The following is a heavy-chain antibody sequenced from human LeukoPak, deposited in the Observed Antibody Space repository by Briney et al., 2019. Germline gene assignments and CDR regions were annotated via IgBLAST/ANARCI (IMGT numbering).Heavy chain of an antibody. V-gene: IGHV3-33*08. Sequence: QSGGSLRLSCAASGFTFSSYSMNWVRQAPGKGLEWVAVIWYDGSNDDYADSVKGRFTISRDNSKNTLYLQMNSLRAEDTAVYYCARDPSSRAAAGRGDYWGQGTLVTVSS. CDR3: ARDPSSRAAAGRGDY. CDR1: GFTFSSYS. J-gene: IGHJ4*02. D-gene: IGHD6-13*01. CDR2: IWYDGSND.